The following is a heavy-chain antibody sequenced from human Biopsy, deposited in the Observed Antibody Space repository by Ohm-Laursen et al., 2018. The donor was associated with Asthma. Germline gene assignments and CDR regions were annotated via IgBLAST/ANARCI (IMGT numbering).Heavy chain of an antibody. CDR1: RFAFENYA. CDR3: AKDRFDGSVTSSYYYYGIDV. D-gene: IGHD3-10*01. J-gene: IGHJ6*02. V-gene: IGHV3-30*18. CDR2: ISYDGREK. Sequence: SLRLSCTASRFAFENYAMYWVRQTPGKGPEWVALISYDGREKAYLDSVKGRFTISRDNFKRTLHLQMSSLRQEDSATYYCAKDRFDGSVTSSYYYYGIDVWGQGTTVTVSS.